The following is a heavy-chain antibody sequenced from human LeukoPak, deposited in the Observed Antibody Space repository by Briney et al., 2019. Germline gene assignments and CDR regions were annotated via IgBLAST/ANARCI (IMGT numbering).Heavy chain of an antibody. CDR1: GFTFSSYG. Sequence: GRSLRLSCAASGFTFSSYGMHWVRQAPGKGLEWVAVISYDGSNKYYADSVKGRFTISRDNSKNTLYLQMYSLRAEDTAVYSCAKDELRFLEWLLSRMDAWGQGTTVTVSS. V-gene: IGHV3-30*18. CDR3: AKDELRFLEWLLSRMDA. CDR2: ISYDGSNK. D-gene: IGHD3-3*01. J-gene: IGHJ6*02.